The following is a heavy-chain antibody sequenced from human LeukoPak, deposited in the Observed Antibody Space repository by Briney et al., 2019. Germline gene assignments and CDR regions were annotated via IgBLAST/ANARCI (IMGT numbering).Heavy chain of an antibody. D-gene: IGHD3-22*01. V-gene: IGHV4-34*09. J-gene: IGHJ4*02. CDR3: ARGYYYDSRLFDY. CDR1: GGSFSGYY. CDR2: IYYSGST. Sequence: KTSETLSLTCAVYGGSFSGYYWSWIRQPPGKGLEWIGYIYYSGSTYYNPSLKSRVTISVDASKNQFSLKLSSVTAADTAVYYCARGYYYDSRLFDYWGQGTLVTVSS.